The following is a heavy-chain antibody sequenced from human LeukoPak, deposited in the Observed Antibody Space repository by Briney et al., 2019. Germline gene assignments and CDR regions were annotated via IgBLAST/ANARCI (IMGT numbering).Heavy chain of an antibody. V-gene: IGHV4-34*01. CDR2: INHSGST. CDR3: ARVGTTVVPFDY. Sequence: SETLSLTCTVSGGSFSGYYWSWIRQPPGKGLEWIGEINHSGSTNYNPSLKSRVTISVDTSKNQFSLKLSSVTAADTAVHYCARVGTTVVPFDYWGQGTLVTVSS. J-gene: IGHJ4*02. CDR1: GGSFSGYY. D-gene: IGHD4-23*01.